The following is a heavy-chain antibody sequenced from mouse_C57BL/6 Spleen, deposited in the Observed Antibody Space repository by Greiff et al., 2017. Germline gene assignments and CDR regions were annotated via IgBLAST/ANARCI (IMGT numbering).Heavy chain of an antibody. CDR2: IYPGSGST. Sequence: QVHVKQSGAELVKPGASVKMSCKASGYTFTSYWITWVKQRPGQGLEWIGEIYPGSGSTNYNEKFKSKATLTVDTSSSTAYMQLSSLTSEDSAVYYGARSRDDCDWGRYYAMDDWGQGTSVTVSS. CDR3: ARSRDDCDWGRYYAMDD. J-gene: IGHJ4*01. CDR1: GYTFTSYW. V-gene: IGHV1-55*01. D-gene: IGHD2-4*01.